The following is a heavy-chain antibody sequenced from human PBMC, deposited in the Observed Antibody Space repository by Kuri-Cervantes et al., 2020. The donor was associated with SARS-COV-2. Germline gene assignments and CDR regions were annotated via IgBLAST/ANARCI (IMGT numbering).Heavy chain of an antibody. Sequence: ESLKISCSVSGGSISSGSYYWSWIRQPAGKGLEWIGYIYYSGSTNYNPSLKSRVTISVDTSKNQFSLKLSSVTAADTAVYYCARDNNWNYFVPVGAFDIWGQGTMVTVSS. CDR1: GGSISSGSYY. CDR3: ARDNNWNYFVPVGAFDI. J-gene: IGHJ3*02. V-gene: IGHV4-61*10. D-gene: IGHD1-7*01. CDR2: IYYSGST.